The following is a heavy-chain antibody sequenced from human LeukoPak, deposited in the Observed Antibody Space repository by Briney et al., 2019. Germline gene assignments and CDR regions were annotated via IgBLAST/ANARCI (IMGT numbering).Heavy chain of an antibody. CDR1: GGTFSSYA. CDR3: ARDNYYDSSGFSGAFDI. CDR2: IIPIFGTA. V-gene: IGHV1-69*05. Sequence: SVKVSCKASGGTFSSYAISWVRQARGQGLEWMGGIIPIFGTANYAQKFQGRVTITTDESTSTAYMELSSLRSEDTAVYYCARDNYYDSSGFSGAFDIWGQGTMVTVSS. D-gene: IGHD3-22*01. J-gene: IGHJ3*02.